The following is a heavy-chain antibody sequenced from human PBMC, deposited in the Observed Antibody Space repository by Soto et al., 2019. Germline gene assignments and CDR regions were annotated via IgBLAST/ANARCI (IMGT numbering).Heavy chain of an antibody. CDR3: ARDPKLGDFWSGYYMYGMDV. CDR2: IYYSGST. CDR1: GGSISSGDYY. D-gene: IGHD3-3*01. Sequence: PSETLSLTCTVSGGSISSGDYYWSWIRQPPGKGLEWIGYIYYSGSTYYNPSLKSRVTISVDTSKNQFSLKLSSVTAADTAVYYCARDPKLGDFWSGYYMYGMDVWGQGTTVTVSS. V-gene: IGHV4-30-4*01. J-gene: IGHJ6*02.